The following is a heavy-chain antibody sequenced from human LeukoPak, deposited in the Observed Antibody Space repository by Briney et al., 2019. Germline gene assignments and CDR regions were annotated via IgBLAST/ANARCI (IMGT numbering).Heavy chain of an antibody. CDR2: VYTSGST. CDR1: GGSISNYY. Sequence: SETLSLTCTVSGGSISNYYWSWIRQPAGKGLEWIGHVYTSGSTNYNPSLKSRVTMSVDTSKYQFSLRLSSVTAADTAVYYCARDSGKGDTAHMDVWGKGTTVTVSS. D-gene: IGHD1-26*01. CDR3: ARDSGKGDTAHMDV. J-gene: IGHJ6*03. V-gene: IGHV4-4*07.